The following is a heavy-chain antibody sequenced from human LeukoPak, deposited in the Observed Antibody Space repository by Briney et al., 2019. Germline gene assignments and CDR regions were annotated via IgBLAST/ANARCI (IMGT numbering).Heavy chain of an antibody. Sequence: GVSLRLSCAASGFTFSSYAMTWVRQAPGKGLEWVSGVSGSGGSTYYADSVKGRFTISRDNSKNTLYLQMNSLRAEDTAVYYCAREGVTMVRGVTDYYYYYGMDVWGQGTTVTVSS. V-gene: IGHV3-23*01. CDR1: GFTFSSYA. J-gene: IGHJ6*02. D-gene: IGHD3-10*01. CDR2: VSGSGGST. CDR3: AREGVTMVRGVTDYYYYYGMDV.